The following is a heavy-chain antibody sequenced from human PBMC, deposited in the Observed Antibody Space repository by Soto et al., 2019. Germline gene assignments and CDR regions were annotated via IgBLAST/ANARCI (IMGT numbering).Heavy chain of an antibody. J-gene: IGHJ3*02. V-gene: IGHV3-64*01. CDR2: ISSNGGST. CDR1: GFTFSSYA. Sequence: GGSLRLSCAASGFTFSSYAMHWVRQAPGKGLEYVSAISSNGGSTYYANSVRGRFTISRDNSKNTLYLQMGSLRAEDMAVYYCARFWSYYDALDIWGQGTMVTVSS. D-gene: IGHD1-26*01. CDR3: ARFWSYYDALDI.